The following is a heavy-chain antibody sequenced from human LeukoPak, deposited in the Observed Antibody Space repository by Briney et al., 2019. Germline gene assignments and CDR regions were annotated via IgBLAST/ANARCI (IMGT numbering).Heavy chain of an antibody. Sequence: SETLSLSCTVSGGSISSSSYYWGWIRQPPGKGLEWIGSIYYSGSTYYNPSLKSRVTISVDTSKNQFSLKLSSVTAADTAVYYCARGFSGSYFPGYIDYWGQGTLVTVSS. J-gene: IGHJ4*02. D-gene: IGHD1-26*01. CDR2: IYYSGST. CDR3: ARGFSGSYFPGYIDY. CDR1: GGSISSSSYY. V-gene: IGHV4-39*07.